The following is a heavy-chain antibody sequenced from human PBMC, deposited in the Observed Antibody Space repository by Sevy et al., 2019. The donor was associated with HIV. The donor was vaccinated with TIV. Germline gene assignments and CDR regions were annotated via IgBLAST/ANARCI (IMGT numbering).Heavy chain of an antibody. Sequence: SETLSLTCSVSGDSINNYYWSWIRQPPGKGLEWIGYTSYSGTTNYSPSLKSRVDISVDTSMHHFSLKINSVTAADTAVYYCARLRWDVVYAPGATPGCYFDSWGQGILVTVSS. CDR1: GDSINNYY. D-gene: IGHD2-2*02. V-gene: IGHV4-59*12. J-gene: IGHJ4*02. CDR2: TSYSGTT. CDR3: ARLRWDVVYAPGATPGCYFDS.